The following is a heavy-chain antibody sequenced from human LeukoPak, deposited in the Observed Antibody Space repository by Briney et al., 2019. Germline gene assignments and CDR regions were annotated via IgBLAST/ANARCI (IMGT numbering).Heavy chain of an antibody. Sequence: GGSLRLSCVASGFSVSSNYMGWVRQAPGKGLEWVSVVYSGGSTYYPDSVKGRFTISRDNSQNTLYLQMDSLRPEDTAVYYCARLSDISNYGAFDMWGHRTMVTVSS. CDR2: VYSGGST. V-gene: IGHV3-66*02. CDR3: ARLSDISNYGAFDM. D-gene: IGHD3-22*01. CDR1: GFSVSSNY. J-gene: IGHJ3*02.